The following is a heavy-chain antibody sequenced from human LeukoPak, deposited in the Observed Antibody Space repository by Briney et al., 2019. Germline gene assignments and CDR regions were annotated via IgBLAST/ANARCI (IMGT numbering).Heavy chain of an antibody. V-gene: IGHV3-21*01. J-gene: IGHJ4*02. Sequence: GGSLRLSCAASGFTFTSYSMNWVRQAPGKGLEWVSSISGSSKHRYYADSVKGRFTISRDNAKSSLYLQMNSLRAEDTAVYYCAREAHCSSTSCYLYYFDYWGQGTLVTVSS. CDR2: ISGSSKHR. D-gene: IGHD2-2*01. CDR3: AREAHCSSTSCYLYYFDY. CDR1: GFTFTSYS.